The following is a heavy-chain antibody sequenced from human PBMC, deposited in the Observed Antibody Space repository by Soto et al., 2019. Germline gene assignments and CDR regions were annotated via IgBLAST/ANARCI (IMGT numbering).Heavy chain of an antibody. Sequence: ASVKVSCKASGYTFTIYYMHWVRQAPGQGLEWMGIINPSGGSTSYAQKFQGRVTMTRDTSTSTVYMELSSLRSEDTAVYYCARERYYYGSGSDYYFDYWGQGTLVTVSS. J-gene: IGHJ4*02. CDR3: ARERYYYGSGSDYYFDY. V-gene: IGHV1-46*03. D-gene: IGHD3-10*01. CDR1: GYTFTIYY. CDR2: INPSGGST.